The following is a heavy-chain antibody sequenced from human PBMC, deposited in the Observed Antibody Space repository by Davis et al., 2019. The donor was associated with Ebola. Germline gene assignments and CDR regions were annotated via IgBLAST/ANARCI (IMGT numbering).Heavy chain of an antibody. CDR3: ARDHGDYGTDY. V-gene: IGHV1-69*01. CDR2: IIPIFGTA. J-gene: IGHJ4*02. CDR1: GYSFTSYW. D-gene: IGHD4-17*01. Sequence: KISCKGSGYSFTSYWISWVRQAPGQGLEWMGGIIPIFGTANYAQKFQGRVTITADESTSTAYMELSSLRSEDTAVYYCARDHGDYGTDYWGQGTLVTVSS.